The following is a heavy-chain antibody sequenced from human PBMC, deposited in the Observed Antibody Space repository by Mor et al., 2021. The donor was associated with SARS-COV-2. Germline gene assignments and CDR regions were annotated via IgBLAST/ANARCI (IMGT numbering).Heavy chain of an antibody. D-gene: IGHD1-26*01. J-gene: IGHJ4*02. V-gene: IGHV1-2*06. CDR3: ARDPGGTYGFDY. CDR2: INPHSGDT. Sequence: IHWVRQAPGQGLEWMGRINPHSGDTNYAPRFQGRVSVTRDTAITTAYLELIRLSSDDTAVYYCARDPGGTYGFDYWGQGTLVT.